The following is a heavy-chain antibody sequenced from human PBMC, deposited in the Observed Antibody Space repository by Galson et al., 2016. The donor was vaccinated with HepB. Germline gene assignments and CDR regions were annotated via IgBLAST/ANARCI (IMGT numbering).Heavy chain of an antibody. J-gene: IGHJ5*02. V-gene: IGHV3-11*06. Sequence: SLRLSCAASGLTFSDFYMSWIRQAPGKGLEWVSYISSSSSHTNYADSVKGRFTISRDNANNSLYLQMNSLRVEDTAVYYCARVDYGRGWREGWFDPWGEGTLVTVSS. D-gene: IGHD6-19*01. CDR3: ARVDYGRGWREGWFDP. CDR1: GLTFSDFY. CDR2: ISSSSSHT.